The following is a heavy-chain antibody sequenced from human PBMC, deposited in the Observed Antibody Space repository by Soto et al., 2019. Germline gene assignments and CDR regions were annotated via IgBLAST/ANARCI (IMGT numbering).Heavy chain of an antibody. CDR3: ARGTTYSGSPKLDD. J-gene: IGHJ4*02. V-gene: IGHV4-59*01. CDR2: IFSSGSA. D-gene: IGHD1-26*01. Sequence: SETLSLSCTVSGDSISTYYWGFIRQPPGKGLQWLGNIFSSGSANYNPSLKSRVPISVDTSKNQFSLKLKSVTAADTAVYYCARGTTYSGSPKLDDWGPGTLVTVSS. CDR1: GDSISTYY.